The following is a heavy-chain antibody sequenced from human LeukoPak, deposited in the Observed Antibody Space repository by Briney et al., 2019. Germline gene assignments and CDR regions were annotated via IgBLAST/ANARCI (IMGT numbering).Heavy chain of an antibody. V-gene: IGHV4-34*01. CDR1: GGSFSGYY. J-gene: IGHJ5*02. CDR3: ARGIPLLKWFDP. CDR2: INHSGST. Sequence: SETLSLTCAVYGGSFSGYYWSWIRQPPGKGLEWIGEINHSGSTNYNPSLKRRVAISVDKSKNQFHLSLTSVTAADTAIYYCARGIPLLKWFDPWGQGTLVTVSS. D-gene: IGHD2-15*01.